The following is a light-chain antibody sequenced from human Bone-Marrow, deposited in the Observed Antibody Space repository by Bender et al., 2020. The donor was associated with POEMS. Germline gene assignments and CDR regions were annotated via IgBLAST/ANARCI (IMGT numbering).Light chain of an antibody. CDR2: EVT. Sequence: QSALTQPASVSGSPGQSITISCTGTSSDVGANDYVSWYQQHPGKAPKLMIYEVTARPSGVPDRFSGSKSGNTASLTVSGLQGEDEADYYCSCAVAASGTYVFGTGTKVTVL. CDR1: SSDVGANDY. V-gene: IGLV2-8*01. J-gene: IGLJ1*01. CDR3: SCAVAASGTYV.